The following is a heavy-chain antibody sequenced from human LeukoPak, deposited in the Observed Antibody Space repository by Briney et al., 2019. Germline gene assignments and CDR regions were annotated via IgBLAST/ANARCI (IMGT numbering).Heavy chain of an antibody. D-gene: IGHD3-3*01. CDR2: IYTSGST. Sequence: SQTLSLTCTVSGGSISSGSYYWSWIRQPAGKGLEWIGRIYTSGSTNYNPSLKSRVTISVDTSKNQFSLKLSSVTAADTAVYYCARVTRGGNYTCWGQGTLVTVSS. CDR3: ARVTRGGNYTC. CDR1: GGSISSGSYY. V-gene: IGHV4-61*02. J-gene: IGHJ4*02.